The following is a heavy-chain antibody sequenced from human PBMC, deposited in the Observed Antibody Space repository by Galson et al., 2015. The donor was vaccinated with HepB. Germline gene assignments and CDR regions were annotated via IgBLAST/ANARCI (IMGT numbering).Heavy chain of an antibody. J-gene: IGHJ4*02. CDR1: TFSAFA. D-gene: IGHD2-2*02. Sequence: SLRLSCAASTFSAFALSWVRQAPGKGLEWVSSISVSGGTPYYPDSVKGRFTISRDNLKNTLYLQMNSLRAEDTAVYYCAKEEDCSSTSCYNDYWGQGTLVTVSS. CDR2: ISVSGGTP. CDR3: AKEEDCSSTSCYNDY. V-gene: IGHV3-23*01.